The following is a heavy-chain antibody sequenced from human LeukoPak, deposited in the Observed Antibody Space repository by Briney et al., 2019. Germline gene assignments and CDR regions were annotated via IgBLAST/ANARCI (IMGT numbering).Heavy chain of an antibody. J-gene: IGHJ4*02. CDR3: ARVYYDISTGYYTHFDY. D-gene: IGHD3-9*01. CDR1: GYTFTGYY. V-gene: IGHV1-2*02. Sequence: ASVKVSCKASGYTFTGYYIHWVRQAPGQGLEWMGWINPNSGGPNYAQKFQGRVTMTRDTSISTAYMEMSRLRSDDTAVYYCARVYYDISTGYYTHFDYWGQGTQVTVSS. CDR2: INPNSGGP.